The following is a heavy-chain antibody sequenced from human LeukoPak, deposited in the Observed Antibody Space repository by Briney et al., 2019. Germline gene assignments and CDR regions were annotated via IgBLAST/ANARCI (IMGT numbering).Heavy chain of an antibody. CDR1: GFTFSSYS. D-gene: IGHD6-6*01. Sequence: PGGSLRLSCAASGFTFSSYSMNWVRQAPGKGLEWVSYISSSSSTIYYADSVKGRFTISRDNAKNTLYLQMNSLRAEDTAVYYCAKQTIGIAARPVDYWGQGTLVTVSS. CDR2: ISSSSSTI. V-gene: IGHV3-48*04. CDR3: AKQTIGIAARPVDY. J-gene: IGHJ4*02.